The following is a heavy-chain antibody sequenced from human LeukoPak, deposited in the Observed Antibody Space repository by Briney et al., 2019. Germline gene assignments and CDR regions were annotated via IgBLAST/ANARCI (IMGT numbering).Heavy chain of an antibody. CDR3: ARHSDSSSWEFDY. CDR2: INHSGST. CDR1: GGSFSGYY. Sequence: SETLSLTCAVYGGSFSGYYWSWIRQPPGKGLEWIGEINHSGSTNYNPSLKSRVTISVDTSKNQFSLKLSSVTAADTAVYYCARHSDSSSWEFDYWGQGTLVTVSS. D-gene: IGHD6-13*01. V-gene: IGHV4-34*01. J-gene: IGHJ4*02.